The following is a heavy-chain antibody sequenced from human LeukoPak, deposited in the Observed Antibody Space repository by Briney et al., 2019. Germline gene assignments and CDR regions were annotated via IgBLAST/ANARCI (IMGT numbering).Heavy chain of an antibody. Sequence: ASVKVSCKASGYTFTSYDINWVRQATGQGLEWMGWMNPNSGNTGYAQKFQGRVTMTRNTSISTAYMELSSLRSEDTAVYYCARGLTMIVVTGSSYGMDVWGQGTTVTVSS. CDR3: ARGLTMIVVTGSSYGMDV. CDR1: GYTFTSYD. D-gene: IGHD3-22*01. CDR2: MNPNSGNT. J-gene: IGHJ6*02. V-gene: IGHV1-8*01.